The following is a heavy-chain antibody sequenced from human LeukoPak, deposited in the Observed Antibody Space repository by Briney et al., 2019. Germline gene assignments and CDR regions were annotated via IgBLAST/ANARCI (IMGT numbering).Heavy chain of an antibody. J-gene: IGHJ6*03. D-gene: IGHD2-2*01. Sequence: GASVKVSCKASGYTFTSYGISWVRQAPGQGLEWMGWISAYNGNTNYAQKLQGRATMTTDTSTSTAYMELRSLRSDDTAVYYCARAQPGGYCSSTSCSKDYYYYYMDVWGKGTTVTVSS. CDR3: ARAQPGGYCSSTSCSKDYYYYYMDV. CDR1: GYTFTSYG. V-gene: IGHV1-18*01. CDR2: ISAYNGNT.